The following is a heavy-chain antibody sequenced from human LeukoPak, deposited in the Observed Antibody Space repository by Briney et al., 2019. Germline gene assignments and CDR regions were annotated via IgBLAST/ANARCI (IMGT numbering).Heavy chain of an antibody. D-gene: IGHD6-13*01. V-gene: IGHV1-69*05. CDR2: IIPIFGTA. J-gene: IGHJ6*03. CDR1: GGTFSSYA. CDR3: ARDVAAAGKVKYYYYYMDV. Sequence: ASVKVSCKASGGTFSSYAISWVRQAPGQGLEWMGGIIPIFGTANYAQKFQGRVTITTDESTSTAYMELSSLRSEDTAVYYCARDVAAAGKVKYYYYYMDVWGKGTTVTVSS.